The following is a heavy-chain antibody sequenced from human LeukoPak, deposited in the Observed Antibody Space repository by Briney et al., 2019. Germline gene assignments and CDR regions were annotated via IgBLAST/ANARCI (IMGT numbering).Heavy chain of an antibody. CDR3: ARGTVGYYDFWSGYPYFDY. J-gene: IGHJ4*02. V-gene: IGHV4-30-2*01. D-gene: IGHD3-3*01. CDR1: DGSISSGGYS. Sequence: KPSQTLSLTCAVSDGSISSGGYSWSWIRQPPGKGLEWIGYIYHSGSTYYNPSLKSRVTISVDRSKNQFSLKLSSVTAADTAVYYCARGTVGYYDFWSGYPYFDYWGQGTLVTVSS. CDR2: IYHSGST.